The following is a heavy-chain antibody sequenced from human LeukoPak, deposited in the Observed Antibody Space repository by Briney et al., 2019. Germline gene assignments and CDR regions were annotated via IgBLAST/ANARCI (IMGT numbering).Heavy chain of an antibody. J-gene: IGHJ3*02. CDR3: ARDLDCGGDCYYGAFDI. V-gene: IGHV3-23*01. CDR2: ISGSGGST. Sequence: GGSLRLSCAASGFTFSGYAMSWVRQAPGKGLEWVSAISGSGGSTYYADSVKGRFTISRDNSKNTLYLQMNSLRAEDTAVYYCARDLDCGGDCYYGAFDIWGQGTMVTVSS. D-gene: IGHD2-21*01. CDR1: GFTFSGYA.